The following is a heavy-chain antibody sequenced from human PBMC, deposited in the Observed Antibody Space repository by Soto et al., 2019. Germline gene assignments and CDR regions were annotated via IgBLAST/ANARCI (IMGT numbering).Heavy chain of an antibody. Sequence: LRLSCAASGFTFTSYAMGWVRQAPGKGLEWVSVISSGGSTYYADSVRGRFTISRDNSKDTLSLQMNSLRAEDTAVYYCAKRRGAGGHFDYWGQGALVTVSS. CDR3: AKRRGAGGHFDY. CDR2: ISSGGST. J-gene: IGHJ4*02. D-gene: IGHD2-15*01. CDR1: GFTFTSYA. V-gene: IGHV3-23*01.